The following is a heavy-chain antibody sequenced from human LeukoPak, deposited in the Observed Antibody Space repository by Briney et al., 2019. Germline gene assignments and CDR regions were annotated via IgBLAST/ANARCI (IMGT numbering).Heavy chain of an antibody. CDR2: IGISSSTI. CDR3: ARDPVDTAMVDY. Sequence: GGSLRLSCAASGFTFSSYSMNWVRQAPGKGLEWVSYIGISSSTIDYADSVKGRFTISRDNAKNTLYLQMNSLRAEDTAVYYCARDPVDTAMVDYWGQGTLVTVSS. D-gene: IGHD5-18*01. CDR1: GFTFSSYS. J-gene: IGHJ4*02. V-gene: IGHV3-48*04.